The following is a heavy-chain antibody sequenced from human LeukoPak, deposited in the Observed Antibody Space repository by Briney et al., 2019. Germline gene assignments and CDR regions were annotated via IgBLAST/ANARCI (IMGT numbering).Heavy chain of an antibody. D-gene: IGHD6-13*01. V-gene: IGHV3-9*01. CDR2: ISYNSGNI. J-gene: IGHJ3*02. Sequence: GRSLRLSCAASGFTFDDYAMHWVRQAPGKGLEWVSGISYNSGNIDYADSVKGRFTISRDNAKNSLYLQMNSLRAEDTALYYCAKDKRGGSSWLDAFDIWGQGTMVTVSS. CDR3: AKDKRGGSSWLDAFDI. CDR1: GFTFDDYA.